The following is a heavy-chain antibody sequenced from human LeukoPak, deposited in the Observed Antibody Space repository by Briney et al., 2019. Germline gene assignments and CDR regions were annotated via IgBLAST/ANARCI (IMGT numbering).Heavy chain of an antibody. V-gene: IGHV4-4*07. CDR1: GGSISSYY. J-gene: IGHJ5*02. Sequence: SETLSLTCTVSGGSISSYYWSWIRQPAGKGPEWIGRIYTSGSTNYNPSLKSRVTMSVDTSKNQFSLKLSSVTAADTAVYYRAGSGYDWFDPWGQGTLVTVSS. CDR3: AGSGYDWFDP. CDR2: IYTSGST. D-gene: IGHD5-12*01.